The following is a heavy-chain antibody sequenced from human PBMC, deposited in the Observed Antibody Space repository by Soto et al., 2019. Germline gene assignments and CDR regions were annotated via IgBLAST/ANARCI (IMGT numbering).Heavy chain of an antibody. J-gene: IGHJ6*02. CDR2: IFSNDEK. V-gene: IGHV2-26*01. CDR3: ARISPPRYDSSGYYRTSYYYYGMDV. Sequence: QVTLKESGPVLVKPTETLTLTCTVSGFSLSNARMGVSWIRQPPGKALEWLAHIFSNDEKSYSTSLKSRLTISKATSKSQVVLTMTNMDPVDTATYYCARISPPRYDSSGYYRTSYYYYGMDVWGQGTTVTVSS. D-gene: IGHD3-22*01. CDR1: GFSLSNARMG.